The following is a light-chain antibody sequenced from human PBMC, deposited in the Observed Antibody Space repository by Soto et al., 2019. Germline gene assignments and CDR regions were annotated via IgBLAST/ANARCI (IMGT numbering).Light chain of an antibody. CDR2: GAS. CDR3: QQYGSSPPWT. V-gene: IGKV3-20*01. Sequence: EIVLTQSPGTLSSLPGERATLSCRASQSVYSNYLAWYQQKPGQAPRLLISGASSRATGIPDRFSGSGSGTDFTLTISRLEPEDFAVYYCQQYGSSPPWTFGQGTKVDIK. CDR1: QSVYSNY. J-gene: IGKJ1*01.